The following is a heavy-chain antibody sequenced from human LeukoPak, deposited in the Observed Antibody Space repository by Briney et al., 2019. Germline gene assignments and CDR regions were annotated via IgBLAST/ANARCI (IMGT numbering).Heavy chain of an antibody. V-gene: IGHV3-23*01. CDR2: ISGRGDNT. D-gene: IGHD4-17*01. Sequence: GGSLRLSCAASGLSFSRYAMTWVRRGPGQCLDFVSVISGRGDNTYYADSVKGRFTISRDNSKNTLYLQMNSLRAEDTAVYYCAKGHSDYGTGFDQWGQGTLVTVSS. CDR1: GLSFSRYA. J-gene: IGHJ4*02. CDR3: AKGHSDYGTGFDQ.